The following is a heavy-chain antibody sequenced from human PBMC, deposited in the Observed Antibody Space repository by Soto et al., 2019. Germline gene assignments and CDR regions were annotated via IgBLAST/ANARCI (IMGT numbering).Heavy chain of an antibody. CDR2: IYYSGST. V-gene: IGHV4-61*01. J-gene: IGHJ6*02. CDR1: GGSVSSGSYY. CDR3: ARASQQQLVPFYYYYYGMDV. D-gene: IGHD6-13*01. Sequence: PSETLSLTCTVSGGSVSSGSYYWSWIRQPPGKGLEWIGYIYYSGSTNYNPSLKSRVTISVDTSKNQFSLKLSSVTAADTAVYYCARASQQQLVPFYYYYYGMDVWGQGTTVTVSS.